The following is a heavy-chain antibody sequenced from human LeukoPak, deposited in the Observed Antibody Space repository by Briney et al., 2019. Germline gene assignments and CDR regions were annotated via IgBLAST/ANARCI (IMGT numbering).Heavy chain of an antibody. CDR2: VSGRDDST. D-gene: IGHD3-9*01. CDR1: GFTFSNYA. Sequence: GASLRLSYAASGFTFSNYAMSWVRQAPGKGLEWVSAVSGRDDSTYYADSVKGRFTISRDNSKNTLYLQMNSLRAEDTAVYYCAKWGDYDILTGYYDSDYWGQGTLVTVSS. J-gene: IGHJ4*02. V-gene: IGHV3-23*01. CDR3: AKWGDYDILTGYYDSDY.